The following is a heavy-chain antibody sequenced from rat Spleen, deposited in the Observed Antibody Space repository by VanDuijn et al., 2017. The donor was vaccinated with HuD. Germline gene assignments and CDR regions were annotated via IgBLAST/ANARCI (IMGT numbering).Heavy chain of an antibody. CDR2: ISPDGGST. V-gene: IGHV5-31*01. Sequence: EVQLVESGGGLVQPGRSLKLSCVASGFTFKNYWMSWIRQAPGKGLEWVSSISPDGGSTYYPDSVKGRFTISRDNAKSTLYLQMDSLRSEDTATYYCARRGYNYAYYFDYWGQGVMVTVSS. D-gene: IGHD1-4*01. J-gene: IGHJ2*01. CDR3: ARRGYNYAYYFDY. CDR1: GFTFKNYW.